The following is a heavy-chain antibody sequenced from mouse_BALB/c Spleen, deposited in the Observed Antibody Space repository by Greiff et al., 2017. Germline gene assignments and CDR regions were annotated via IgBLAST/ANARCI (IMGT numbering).Heavy chain of an antibody. CDR2: ISSGGST. J-gene: IGHJ1*01. CDR1: GFTFSSYA. D-gene: IGHD1-1*01. Sequence: EVMLVESGGGLVKPGGSLKLSCAASGFTFSSYAMSWVRQTPEKRLEWVASISSGGSTYYPDSVKGRFTISRDNARNILYLQMSSLRSEDTAMYYCARGGYYYGSSYDWYFGVWGAGTTVTVSS. CDR3: ARGGYYYGSSYDWYFGV. V-gene: IGHV5-6-5*01.